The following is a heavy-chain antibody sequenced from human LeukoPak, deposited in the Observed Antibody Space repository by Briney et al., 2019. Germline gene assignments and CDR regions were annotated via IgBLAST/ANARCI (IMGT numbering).Heavy chain of an antibody. V-gene: IGHV3-23*01. CDR2: ISGSGGST. J-gene: IGHJ5*02. CDR3: AKDAVLLWFGELLYNWFDP. D-gene: IGHD3-10*01. CDR1: GFTFSSFA. Sequence: GGSLRLSCAASGFTFSSFAMSWVRQAPVKGLEWVSAISGSGGSTYYADSVKGRFTISRDNSKNTLYLQMNSLRAEDTAVYYCAKDAVLLWFGELLYNWFDPWGQGTLVTVSS.